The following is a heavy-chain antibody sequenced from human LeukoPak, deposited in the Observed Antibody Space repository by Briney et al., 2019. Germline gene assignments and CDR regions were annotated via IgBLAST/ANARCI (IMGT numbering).Heavy chain of an antibody. CDR3: ARSVVVVAATGGDGSGRD. V-gene: IGHV1-18*01. D-gene: IGHD2-15*01. CDR1: GYTFTSYG. J-gene: IGHJ4*02. Sequence: ASVKVSCKGSGYTFTSYGISWVRQAPGQGLEWVGLISAYNGNTNYAQKLQGRVTMTTDTSTSTAYMELRSLSSDDTAVYYCARSVVVVAATGGDGSGRDWGQGTLVTVSS. CDR2: ISAYNGNT.